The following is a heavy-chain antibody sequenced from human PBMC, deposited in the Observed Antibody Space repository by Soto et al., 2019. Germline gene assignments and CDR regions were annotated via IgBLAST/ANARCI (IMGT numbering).Heavy chain of an antibody. CDR1: GGTFNSYT. CDR3: ATSYGSGSTHFDS. D-gene: IGHD3-10*01. V-gene: IGHV1-69*02. Sequence: QVQLVQSGAEVKKPGSSVKVSCTASGGTFNSYTLNWVRQAPGQRLEWVGRVNPIVGMSDSASKFQGRVTXTXDXPTSKAYMDLTGLKSEDTAVYYCATSYGSGSTHFDSWGQGTLVTVSS. J-gene: IGHJ4*02. CDR2: VNPIVGMS.